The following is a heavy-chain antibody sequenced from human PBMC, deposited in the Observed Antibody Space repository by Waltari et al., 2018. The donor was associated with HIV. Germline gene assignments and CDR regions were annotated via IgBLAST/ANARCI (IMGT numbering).Heavy chain of an antibody. V-gene: IGHV3-49*04. Sequence: ELQLVESGGGLVQPGRSLRLTCRASGFTWDDVAVPWVRQAPGNGLVWVGFLRNKPYGGTTEFAASVKGRFTISRDESKSIAFLQMNSLKAEDTAVYYCARDRDDGLDVWGQGTTVIVS. CDR3: ARDRDDGLDV. CDR1: GFTWDDVA. J-gene: IGHJ6*02. CDR2: LRNKPYGGTT.